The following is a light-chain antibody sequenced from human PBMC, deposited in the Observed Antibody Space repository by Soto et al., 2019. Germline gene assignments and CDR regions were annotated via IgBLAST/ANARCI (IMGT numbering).Light chain of an antibody. CDR3: QSYDSSLSDHV. V-gene: IGLV1-40*01. CDR1: SSNIGAGYD. CDR2: NNC. J-gene: IGLJ1*01. Sequence: SVLTQPPSESGAPVRSVTISCTGRSSNIGAGYDVRWYQRLPGRDPKLRIQNNCGRPSGDPGRFSGSKSGTSASLAITGLQAEDEADDWCQSYDSSLSDHVSGTGTKVIVL.